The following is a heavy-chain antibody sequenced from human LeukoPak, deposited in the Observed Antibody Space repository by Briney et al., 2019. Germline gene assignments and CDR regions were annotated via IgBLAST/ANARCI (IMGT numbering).Heavy chain of an antibody. J-gene: IGHJ4*02. D-gene: IGHD3-22*01. CDR2: ISYDGSKK. CDR3: SRGLYYDTTAYYPY. CDR1: GFIYDSYG. V-gene: IGHV3-30*03. Sequence: GGSLRLSCVASGFIYDSYGMHWVRQAPGKGLEWVAAISYDGSKKFYADSVKGRFSMSRDNPKNTLYLQMNSLRPEDTAVYYCSRGLYYDTTAYYPYWGQGTLVTVSS.